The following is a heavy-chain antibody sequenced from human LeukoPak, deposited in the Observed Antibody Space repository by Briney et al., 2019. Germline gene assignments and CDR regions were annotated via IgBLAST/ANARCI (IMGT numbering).Heavy chain of an antibody. CDR3: ARGAIVVVPAAPPGFDY. Sequence: GGSLRLSCAASGFTFSSYSMTWVRQAPGKGLEWVSSISSSSSYIYYADSVKGRFTISRDNAKNSLYLQMNSLRAEDTAVYYCARGAIVVVPAAPPGFDYWGQGTLVTVSS. D-gene: IGHD2-2*01. CDR1: GFTFSSYS. CDR2: ISSSSSYI. J-gene: IGHJ4*02. V-gene: IGHV3-21*01.